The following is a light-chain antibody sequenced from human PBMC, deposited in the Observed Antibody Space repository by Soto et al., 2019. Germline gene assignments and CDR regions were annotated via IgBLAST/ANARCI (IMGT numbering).Light chain of an antibody. CDR3: QQYNNWPPEVT. J-gene: IGKJ3*01. CDR1: QSVSSN. CDR2: GAS. V-gene: IGKV3-15*01. Sequence: EIVMTQSPATLYVSPGERATLSCRASQSVSSNLAWYQQKPGQAPRLLIYGASTRATGIPARFSGSGSGTEFTLTISSLQSEDFALYYCQQYNNWPPEVTFGPGTKVDIK.